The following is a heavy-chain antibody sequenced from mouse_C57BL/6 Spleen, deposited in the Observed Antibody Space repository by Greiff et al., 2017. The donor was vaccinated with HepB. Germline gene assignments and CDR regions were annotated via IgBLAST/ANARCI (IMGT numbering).Heavy chain of an antibody. CDR2: IDPSDSYT. CDR1: GYTFTSYW. CDR3: ARGGGGFDD. J-gene: IGHJ2*01. V-gene: IGHV1-59*01. Sequence: QVQLKQPGAELVRPGTSVKLSCKASGYTFTSYWMHWVKQRPGQGLEWIGVIDPSDSYTNYNQKFKGKATLTVDTSSSTAYMQLSSLTSEDSAVYYCARGGGGFDDWGQGTTLTVSS.